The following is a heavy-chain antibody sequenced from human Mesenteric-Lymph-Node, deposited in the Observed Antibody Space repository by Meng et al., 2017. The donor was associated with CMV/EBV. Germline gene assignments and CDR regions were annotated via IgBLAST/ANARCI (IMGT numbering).Heavy chain of an antibody. V-gene: IGHV4-39*07. D-gene: IGHD6-13*01. CDR1: GGSISSSSYY. Sequence: GSLRLSCTVSGGSISSSSYYWGWIRQPPGKGLEWIGSIYYSGSTYYNPSLKSRVSISVDTSKNQFSLKLSSVTAADTAVYYCARGASISAAFFDYWGQGTLVTVSS. J-gene: IGHJ4*02. CDR3: ARGASISAAFFDY. CDR2: IYYSGST.